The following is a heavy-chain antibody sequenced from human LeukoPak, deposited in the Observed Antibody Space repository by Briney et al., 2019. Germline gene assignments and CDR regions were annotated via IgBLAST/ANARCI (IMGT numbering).Heavy chain of an antibody. CDR3: ARGREYGSGTIRALAI. Sequence: WGSLPLSCAASGFTFSSFRMNWVRQAPGKGLEWISDISSSSSTIYYADSVKGRFTISRDNAKNSLYLQMNSLRDEDTAVYYCARGREYGSGTIRALAIWAQETMATVSS. CDR2: ISSSSSTI. CDR1: GFTFSSFR. J-gene: IGHJ3*02. D-gene: IGHD3-10*01. V-gene: IGHV3-48*02.